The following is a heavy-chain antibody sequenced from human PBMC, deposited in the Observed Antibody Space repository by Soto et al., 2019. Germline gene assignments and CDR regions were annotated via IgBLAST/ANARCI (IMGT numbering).Heavy chain of an antibody. Sequence: EVQLVESGGGLVQPGGSLRLSCEASGATFANYWMHWVRQAPGKGLVWVSRINNDGNDITYADSVKGRFTASRDNAKNMVFLQMNSLRVEDTAVYYCARDVPHKGFDSWGQGTLVTVSS. CDR2: INNDGNDI. CDR1: GATFANYW. V-gene: IGHV3-74*01. CDR3: ARDVPHKGFDS. D-gene: IGHD3-10*02. J-gene: IGHJ5*01.